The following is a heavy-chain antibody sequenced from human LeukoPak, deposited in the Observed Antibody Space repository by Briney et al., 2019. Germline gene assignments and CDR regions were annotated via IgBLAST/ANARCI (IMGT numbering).Heavy chain of an antibody. Sequence: ASVKVSCKVSGYTLTELSMHWVRQAPGKGLEWMGGFDPEDGETIYAQKFQGRVTMTEDTSTDTAYMELSSLRSEDTAVYYCATDRGGIAAAGTCLFDYWGQGTLVTVSS. V-gene: IGHV1-24*01. J-gene: IGHJ4*02. CDR1: GYTLTELS. D-gene: IGHD6-13*01. CDR3: ATDRGGIAAAGTCLFDY. CDR2: FDPEDGET.